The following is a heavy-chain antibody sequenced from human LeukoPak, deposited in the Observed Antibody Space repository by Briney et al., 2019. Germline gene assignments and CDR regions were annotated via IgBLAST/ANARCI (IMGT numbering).Heavy chain of an antibody. D-gene: IGHD3-10*01. J-gene: IGHJ4*02. CDR1: GYSFTSYL. CDR2: IDPSDYYT. CDR3: ARQEYGWGSYYNVH. Sequence: GESLKISFKGSGYSFTSYLITWVRQMPGKGLEWMGRIDPSDYYTNHSPSFQGHVTISADKSISTAYLQWSSLKASDTAMYYCARQEYGWGSYYNVHWGQGTLVTVSS. V-gene: IGHV5-10-1*01.